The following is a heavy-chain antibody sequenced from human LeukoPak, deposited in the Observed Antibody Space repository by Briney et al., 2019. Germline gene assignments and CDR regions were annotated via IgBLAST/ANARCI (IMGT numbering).Heavy chain of an antibody. CDR3: ARDASEAFWSGYSPTYFYYYYMDV. Sequence: PSETLSLTCTISGGSITNYYWSWIRQPPGKGLEWIGYIYYSGSTSYNPSLKSRVTISVDTSKNQFSLKLSSVTAADTAVYYCARDASEAFWSGYSPTYFYYYYMDVWGEGTTVTVSS. D-gene: IGHD3-3*01. V-gene: IGHV4-59*01. CDR1: GGSITNYY. J-gene: IGHJ6*03. CDR2: IYYSGST.